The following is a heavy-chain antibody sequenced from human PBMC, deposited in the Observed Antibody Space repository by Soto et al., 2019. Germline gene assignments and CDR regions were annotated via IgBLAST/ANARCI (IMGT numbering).Heavy chain of an antibody. Sequence: QVQLVQSGAEVKKPGSSVKVSCKASGGTFSSYAISWVRQAPGQGLEWMGGNIPIFGTANYAQKFQGRVTITADKSTSTAYMELSSLRSEDTAVYYCARDRILRERGYSYGWGSYFDYWGQGTLVTVSS. V-gene: IGHV1-69*06. CDR3: ARDRILRERGYSYGWGSYFDY. CDR2: NIPIFGTA. D-gene: IGHD5-18*01. CDR1: GGTFSSYA. J-gene: IGHJ4*02.